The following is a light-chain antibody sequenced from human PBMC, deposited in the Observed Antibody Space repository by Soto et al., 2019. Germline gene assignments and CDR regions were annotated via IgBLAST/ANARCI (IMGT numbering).Light chain of an antibody. CDR2: GAS. J-gene: IGKJ1*01. CDR3: QQYNNWPRT. Sequence: EIVLTQSPGTLSLSPGERATLSCRASQSVSSSYLAWYQQKPGQAPRLLIYGASSRATGIPDRFSGGGSGTEFTLTISSLQSEDFAVYYCQQYNNWPRTFGQGTKVDIK. CDR1: QSVSSSY. V-gene: IGKV3-20*01.